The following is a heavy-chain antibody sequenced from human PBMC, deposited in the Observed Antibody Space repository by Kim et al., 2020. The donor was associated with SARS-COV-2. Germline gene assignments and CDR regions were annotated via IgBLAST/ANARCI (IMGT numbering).Heavy chain of an antibody. V-gene: IGHV3-7*03. CDR2: IKQDGSEK. J-gene: IGHJ5*02. D-gene: IGHD6-6*01. Sequence: GGSLRLSCAASGFTFSSYWMSWVRQAPGKGLEWVANIKQDGSEKYYVDSVKGRFTISRDNAKNSLYLQMNSLRAEDTAVYYCARAWIAARRRGIGFWFDPWGQGTLVTVSS. CDR3: ARAWIAARRRGIGFWFDP. CDR1: GFTFSSYW.